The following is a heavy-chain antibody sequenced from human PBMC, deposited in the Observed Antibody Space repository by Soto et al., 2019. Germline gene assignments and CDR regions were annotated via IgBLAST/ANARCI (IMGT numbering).Heavy chain of an antibody. CDR2: INPSGST. J-gene: IGHJ4*02. CDR3: ARTGYFVPFDY. CDR1: GGSFIGYY. D-gene: IGHD3-22*01. Sequence: SETLSLTFAVCGGSFIGYYWSWIRQPPGKGLEWIGEINPSGSTNYNPSLKSRVTISVDTSKNQFSLKLSSVTAADTAVYYCARTGYFVPFDYWGQGTLVTVSS. V-gene: IGHV4-34*01.